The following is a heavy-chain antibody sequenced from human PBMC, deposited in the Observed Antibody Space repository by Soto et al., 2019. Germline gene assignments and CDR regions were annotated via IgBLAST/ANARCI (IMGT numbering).Heavy chain of an antibody. CDR2: ISWNSGNK. J-gene: IGHJ6*02. D-gene: IGHD3-9*01. CDR3: AKEAGLVRFFDWLSNGLDV. V-gene: IGHV3-9*01. Sequence: EVQLVESGGDLVQPGRSLRLSCAASGFTFDDYAMHWVRQAPGKGLEWVSGISWNSGNKGYADSVKGRFTISRDNAKNFLYLEMNRLRAEDTALYYCAKEAGLVRFFDWLSNGLDVWGQGTAVTVS. CDR1: GFTFDDYA.